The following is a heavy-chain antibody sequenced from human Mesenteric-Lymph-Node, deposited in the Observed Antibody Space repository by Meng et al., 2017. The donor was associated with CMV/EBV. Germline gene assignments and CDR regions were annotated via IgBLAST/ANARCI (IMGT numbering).Heavy chain of an antibody. CDR1: GFTFSSYA. CDR3: ATNTAYCGGDCYSMGNYFDY. V-gene: IGHV3-23*01. J-gene: IGHJ4*02. D-gene: IGHD2-21*01. Sequence: GESLKISCAASGFTFSSYAMSWVRQAPGKGLEWVSAISGSGGSTYYADSVKGRFTISRDNSKNTLYLQMNSLRAEDTAVYYCATNTAYCGGDCYSMGNYFDYWGQGTLVTVSS. CDR2: ISGSGGST.